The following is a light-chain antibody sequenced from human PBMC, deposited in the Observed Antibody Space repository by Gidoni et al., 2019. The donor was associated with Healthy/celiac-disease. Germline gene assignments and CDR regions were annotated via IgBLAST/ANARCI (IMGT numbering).Light chain of an antibody. Sequence: SALTQPPSLPGSPVPSITISCTGTSSDVGGYNYVSWYQQHPGKAPKLMIYDVSNRPSGVSNRFSGSKSGNTASLTISGLQAEDEADYYCSAYTSSSSWVFGGGTKLTVL. J-gene: IGLJ3*02. V-gene: IGLV2-14*01. CDR2: DVS. CDR3: SAYTSSSSWV. CDR1: SSDVGGYNY.